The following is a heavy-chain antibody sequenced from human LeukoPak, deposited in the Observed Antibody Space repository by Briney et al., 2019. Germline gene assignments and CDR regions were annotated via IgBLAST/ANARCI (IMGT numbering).Heavy chain of an antibody. J-gene: IGHJ4*02. CDR3: ARSLPYGTTWYGRSDF. Sequence: GSLRLSCAASGFPFNAYWMTWVRQAQGKGLEWVANIRQDGDTKYYVDSVKGRFTISRDNAMNSLYLQMNSLRAEDTAIYYCARSLPYGTTWYGRSDFWGQGTLVTVSS. V-gene: IGHV3-7*03. CDR1: GFPFNAYW. D-gene: IGHD6-13*01. CDR2: IRQDGDTK.